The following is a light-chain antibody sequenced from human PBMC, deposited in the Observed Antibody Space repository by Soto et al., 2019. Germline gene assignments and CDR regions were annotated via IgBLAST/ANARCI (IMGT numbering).Light chain of an antibody. CDR1: SSDVGGYHY. J-gene: IGLJ2*01. V-gene: IGLV2-11*01. CDR3: CSYAGSYTLV. CDR2: DGN. Sequence: QSALTQPRSVSGSPGQSVTLSCTGTSSDVGGYHYVSWYQHHPGKAPKIIIYDGNKRPSGVPDRFSGSKSGNTASLTISGLQTEDEADYYCCSYAGSYTLVFGGGTQLTVL.